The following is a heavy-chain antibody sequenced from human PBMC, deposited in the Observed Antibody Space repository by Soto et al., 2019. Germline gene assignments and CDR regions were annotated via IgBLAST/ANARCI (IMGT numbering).Heavy chain of an antibody. CDR3: AKYSGATRFDYWYFDL. CDR1: GFTFSDSG. V-gene: IGHV3-33*06. Sequence: QVQLVESGGGVVQPGRSLRLSCAASGFTFSDSGMHWFSQAPVKGLEWVAVIWYDGTNKYYVEYVRGRFTISRDNSKNTLYLQMDSLRAEHTANYYCAKYSGATRFDYWYFDLWGRGTLVTVSS. D-gene: IGHD4-17*01. J-gene: IGHJ2*01. CDR2: IWYDGTNK.